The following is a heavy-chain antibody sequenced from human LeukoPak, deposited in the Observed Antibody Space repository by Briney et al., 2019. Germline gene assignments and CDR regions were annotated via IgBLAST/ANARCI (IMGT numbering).Heavy chain of an antibody. D-gene: IGHD2-15*01. Sequence: ASVKVSCKASGYTFIGYYMHWVRQAPGQGLEWMGWINPNSGGTNYAQKFQGRVTMTRDTSISTAYMELSRLRSDDTAVYYCARVYGYCSGGSCDYWGQGTLVTVSS. CDR3: ARVYGYCSGGSCDY. CDR1: GYTFIGYY. J-gene: IGHJ4*02. V-gene: IGHV1-2*02. CDR2: INPNSGGT.